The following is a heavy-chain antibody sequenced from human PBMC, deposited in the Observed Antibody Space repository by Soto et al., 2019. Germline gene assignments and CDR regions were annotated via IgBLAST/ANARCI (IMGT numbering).Heavy chain of an antibody. Sequence: GGSLRLSCAASGFTFSSYAMHWVRQAPGKGLEWVAVISYDGSNKYYADSVKGRFTISRDNSKNTLYLQMNSLRAADTAVYYCAREGAAQGAHAFDIWGQGTMVTVSS. V-gene: IGHV3-30*04. CDR3: AREGAAQGAHAFDI. CDR2: ISYDGSNK. D-gene: IGHD6-6*01. CDR1: GFTFSSYA. J-gene: IGHJ3*02.